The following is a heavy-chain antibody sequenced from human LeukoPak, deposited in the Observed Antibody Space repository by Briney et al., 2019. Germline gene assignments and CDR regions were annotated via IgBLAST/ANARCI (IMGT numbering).Heavy chain of an antibody. V-gene: IGHV3-23*01. CDR1: GFTFSIYA. CDR3: AKDWGFGELFYFQH. Sequence: GGSLRLSCAASGFTFSIYAMSWVRQAPGKGLEWASAISGGGGSTYYADSVKGRFTISRDNSKNTLYLQMNSLRADDTAVYYCAKDWGFGELFYFQHWGQGTLVTVSS. CDR2: ISGGGGST. D-gene: IGHD3-10*01. J-gene: IGHJ1*01.